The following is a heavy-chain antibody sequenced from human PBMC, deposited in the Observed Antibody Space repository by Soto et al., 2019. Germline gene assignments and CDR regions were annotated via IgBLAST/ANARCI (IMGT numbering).Heavy chain of an antibody. V-gene: IGHV3-23*01. CDR2: INDRGDTT. Sequence: EEQLLESGGGLVQPGGSLRLSCVVSGFTFTSFAMSWVRQAPGKGLEWVSTINDRGDTTYYADSVKGRFTISRDNSKNTLYLQMTSLRAEDTAVYSCCLGWYFDLWGRGTLVTVSS. J-gene: IGHJ2*01. D-gene: IGHD7-27*01. CDR1: GFTFTSFA. CDR3: CLGWYFDL.